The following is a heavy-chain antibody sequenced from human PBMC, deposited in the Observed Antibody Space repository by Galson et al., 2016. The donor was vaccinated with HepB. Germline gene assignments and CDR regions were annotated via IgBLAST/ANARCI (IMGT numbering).Heavy chain of an antibody. Sequence: SLRLSCAASGFTFSKYWMHWVRQIPGKGLVWVSQIRGDGSAAYAESVKGRFTTSRDNAKSTLYLQMDKLRAEDTAVYYCARAGYCDIALCNTPQSWGQGTLVTVSS. V-gene: IGHV3-74*01. CDR3: ARAGYCDIALCNTPQS. J-gene: IGHJ5*02. CDR2: IRGDGSA. D-gene: IGHD2-8*01. CDR1: GFTFSKYW.